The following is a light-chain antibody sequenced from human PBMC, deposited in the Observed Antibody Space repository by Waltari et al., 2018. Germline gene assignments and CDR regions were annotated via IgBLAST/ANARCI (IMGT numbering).Light chain of an antibody. V-gene: IGKV3-15*01. Sequence: EIVMTQSPATLSVSPAERVNLSCRASQSVSSNLAWYQQKPGQPPRLLIYGASTRATGIPARFSGSGSGTEFTLTISSLQSEDFAVYYCQQYNKLPLTFGPGTKVDIK. CDR2: GAS. CDR3: QQYNKLPLT. CDR1: QSVSSN. J-gene: IGKJ3*01.